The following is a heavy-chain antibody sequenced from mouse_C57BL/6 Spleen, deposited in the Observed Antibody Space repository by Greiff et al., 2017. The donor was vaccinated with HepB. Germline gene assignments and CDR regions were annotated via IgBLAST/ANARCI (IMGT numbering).Heavy chain of an antibody. J-gene: IGHJ1*03. D-gene: IGHD4-1*01. V-gene: IGHV1-26*01. CDR2: INPNNGGT. CDR1: GYTFTDYY. CDR3: ARATGTGYFDV. Sequence: EVKLQQSGPELVKPGASVKISCKASGYTFTDYYMNWVKQSHGKSLEWIGDINPNNGGTSYNQKFKGKATLTVDKSSSTAYMELRSLTSEDSAVYYCARATGTGYFDVWGTGTTVTVSS.